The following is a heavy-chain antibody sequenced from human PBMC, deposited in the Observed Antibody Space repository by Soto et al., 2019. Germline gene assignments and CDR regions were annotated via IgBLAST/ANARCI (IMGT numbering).Heavy chain of an antibody. V-gene: IGHV1-3*04. Sequence: QVQLVQSGAEVKKPGASVKVSCKASGYIFTSYAIHWLRQAPGQRPEWMGWINTGNGNARYSQKFQDRLPITRDTSASTVYMEWSSLRSEDTAVYYCARDQPFDYWGQGTLVTVSS. J-gene: IGHJ4*02. CDR3: ARDQPFDY. CDR2: INTGNGNA. CDR1: GYIFTSYA.